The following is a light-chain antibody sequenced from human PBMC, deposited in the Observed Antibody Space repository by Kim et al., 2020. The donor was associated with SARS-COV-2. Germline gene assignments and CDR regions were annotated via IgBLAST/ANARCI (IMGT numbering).Light chain of an antibody. Sequence: ERGGTQSPGTLSLSPGERATLSCRASQSLSSPYLAWYQQKPGQAPRLLIYGASSRATGIPDRFSGSGSGTDFTLTISRLEAEDFAVFYCQHYGSSVLTFGGGTKVDIK. V-gene: IGKV3-20*01. CDR1: QSLSSPY. CDR2: GAS. J-gene: IGKJ4*01. CDR3: QHYGSSVLT.